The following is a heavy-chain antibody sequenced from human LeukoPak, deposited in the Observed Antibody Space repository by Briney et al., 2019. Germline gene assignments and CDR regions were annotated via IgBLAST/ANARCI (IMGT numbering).Heavy chain of an antibody. Sequence: GGSLRLSCAASGFTFSSYSMNWVRQAPGKGLEWVSYISGSSGTIYYVDSVKGRFTISRDNAKDSLYLQMNSLRAEDTAVYFCARDLNYDYIWGSYRPDYFDCWGQGTLVTVSS. CDR2: ISGSSGTI. D-gene: IGHD3-16*02. CDR3: ARDLNYDYIWGSYRPDYFDC. V-gene: IGHV3-48*01. CDR1: GFTFSSYS. J-gene: IGHJ4*02.